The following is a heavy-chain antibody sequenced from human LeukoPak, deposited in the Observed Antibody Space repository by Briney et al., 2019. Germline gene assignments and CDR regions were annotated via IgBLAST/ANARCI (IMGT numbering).Heavy chain of an antibody. CDR1: GFTFSSYS. CDR2: IGGSGSVT. Sequence: PGGSLRLSCAASGFTFSSYSMGWVGRAPGKGLEWVSSIGGSGSVTYYTDSVRGRFTLSRDNSENTVYLQMNSLRAEDTAVYYCVKGGPRAQLVDFWGQGTLVTVSS. D-gene: IGHD2-2*01. V-gene: IGHV3-23*01. J-gene: IGHJ4*02. CDR3: VKGGPRAQLVDF.